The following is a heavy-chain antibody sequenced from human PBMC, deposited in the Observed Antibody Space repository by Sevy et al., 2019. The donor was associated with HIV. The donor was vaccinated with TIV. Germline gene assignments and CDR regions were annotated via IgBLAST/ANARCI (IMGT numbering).Heavy chain of an antibody. J-gene: IGHJ6*02. CDR2: ISAYNGNT. CDR3: ARGKHIVVVTAITTNYYYYGMDV. V-gene: IGHV1-18*01. Sequence: ASVKVSCKASGYTFTSYGINWVRQAPGQGLEWMGWISAYNGNTNYAQKLQGRVTMTTDTSTSTAYMELRSLRSDDTAVYYCARGKHIVVVTAITTNYYYYGMDVWGQGTTVTVSS. D-gene: IGHD2-21*02. CDR1: GYTFTSYG.